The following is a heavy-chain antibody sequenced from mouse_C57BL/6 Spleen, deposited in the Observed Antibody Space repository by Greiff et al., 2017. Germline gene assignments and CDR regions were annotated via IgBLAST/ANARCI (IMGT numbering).Heavy chain of an antibody. D-gene: IGHD2-14*01. V-gene: IGHV14-4*01. CDR3: TAIGLYFDV. CDR1: GFNIKDDY. Sequence: EVKLVESGAELVRPGASVKLSCTASGFNIKDDYMHWVKQRPEQGLEWIGWIDPENGDTEYASKFQGKATITADTSSNTAYLQLSSLTCEDTAVYYCTAIGLYFDVGGTGTTVTVSS. CDR2: IDPENGDT. J-gene: IGHJ1*03.